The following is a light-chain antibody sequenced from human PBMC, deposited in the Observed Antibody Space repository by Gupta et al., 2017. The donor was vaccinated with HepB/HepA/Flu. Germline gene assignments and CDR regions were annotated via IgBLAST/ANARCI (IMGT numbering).Light chain of an antibody. Sequence: QSVLPPPPSASATPGQRVTISCSGSSSNIGSNTVNWYQQLPGTAPKLLIYSNNQRPSGVPDRFSGSKSGTSASLAISGLQSEDEADYYCAAWDDSLNAWVFGGGTKLTVL. CDR3: AAWDDSLNAWV. CDR2: SNN. V-gene: IGLV1-44*01. J-gene: IGLJ3*02. CDR1: SSNIGSNT.